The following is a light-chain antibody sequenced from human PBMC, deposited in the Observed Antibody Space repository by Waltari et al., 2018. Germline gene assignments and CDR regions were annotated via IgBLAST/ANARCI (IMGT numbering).Light chain of an antibody. Sequence: QSALTQPAAVSGSPAQSVTTSCTGASSDIWRYVLVSWYQQHPGNAPKLVISDVNKRPSGVSDRFSGSKSGDTASLTISGLHFEDEADYYCCSYAGNYIWVFGGGTRLTVL. CDR3: CSYAGNYIWV. V-gene: IGLV2-23*02. CDR2: DVN. J-gene: IGLJ3*02. CDR1: SSDIWRYVL.